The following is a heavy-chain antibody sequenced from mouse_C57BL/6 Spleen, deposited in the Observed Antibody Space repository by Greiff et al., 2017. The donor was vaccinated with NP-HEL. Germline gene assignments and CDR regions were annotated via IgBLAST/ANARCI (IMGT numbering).Heavy chain of an antibody. J-gene: IGHJ2*01. CDR1: GFTFSDYY. Sequence: EVQLQESEGGLVQPGSSMKLSCTASGFTFSDYYMAWVRQVPEKGLEWVANINYDGSSTYYLDSLKSRFIISRDNAKNILYLQMSSLKSEDTATYYCARAYDYPYYFDYWGQGTTLTVSS. V-gene: IGHV5-16*01. CDR3: ARAYDYPYYFDY. D-gene: IGHD2-4*01. CDR2: INYDGSST.